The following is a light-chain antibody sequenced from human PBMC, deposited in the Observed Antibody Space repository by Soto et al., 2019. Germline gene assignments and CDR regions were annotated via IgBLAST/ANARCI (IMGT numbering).Light chain of an antibody. J-gene: IGKJ1*01. CDR2: GAS. V-gene: IGKV3-15*01. CDR3: QQYNTWPPT. Sequence: EIEMTQSPATLSASPGERATLSCRASQSVRTNLAWYQQKPGQAPRLLIYGASTRATGIPSRFSGSGSGTEFTLSIGSLQSEDFATYYCQQYNTWPPTFGQGTKVEIK. CDR1: QSVRTN.